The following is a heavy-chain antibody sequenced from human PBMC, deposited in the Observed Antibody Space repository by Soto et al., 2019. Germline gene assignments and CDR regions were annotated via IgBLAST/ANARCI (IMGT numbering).Heavy chain of an antibody. V-gene: IGHV3-7*01. CDR1: GFTISSYW. CDR3: ARGVFCSGGNCYSVNAFDI. D-gene: IGHD2-15*01. J-gene: IGHJ3*02. CDR2: IKQDGSAE. Sequence: GGSLRLSCAASGFTISSYWMSWVRQAPGKGLEWVANIKQDGSAEFYVDSVKGRFTISRDIAKNSLFLQMNSLRAEDTALYYCARGVFCSGGNCYSVNAFDIWGQGTMVTVSS.